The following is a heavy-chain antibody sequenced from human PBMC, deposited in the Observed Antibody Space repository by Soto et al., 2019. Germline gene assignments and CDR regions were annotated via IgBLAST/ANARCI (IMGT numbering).Heavy chain of an antibody. J-gene: IGHJ6*03. Sequence: PSETLSLTCTVSGGSISSSSYYWGWIRQPPGKGLEWIGSIYYSGSTYYNPSLKSRVTISVDTSKNQFSLKLSSVTAADTAVYYCARHCLVVPAAMAPPHHYYMDVWGKGTTVTVSS. CDR3: ARHCLVVPAAMAPPHHYYMDV. CDR1: GGSISSSSYY. D-gene: IGHD2-2*01. CDR2: IYYSGST. V-gene: IGHV4-39*01.